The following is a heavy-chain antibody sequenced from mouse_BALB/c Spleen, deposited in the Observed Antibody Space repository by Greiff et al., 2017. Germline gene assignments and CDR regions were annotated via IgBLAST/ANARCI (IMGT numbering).Heavy chain of an antibody. Sequence: EVHLVESGGGLVQPGGSRKLSCAASGFTFSSFGMHWVRQAPEKGLEWVAYISSGSSTIYYADTVKGRFTISRDNPKNTLFLQMTSLRSEDTAMYYCARWGGITTDYYSAMDYWGQGTSVTVSS. CDR2: ISSGSSTI. J-gene: IGHJ4*01. D-gene: IGHD2-4*01. V-gene: IGHV5-17*02. CDR3: ARWGGITTDYYSAMDY. CDR1: GFTFSSFG.